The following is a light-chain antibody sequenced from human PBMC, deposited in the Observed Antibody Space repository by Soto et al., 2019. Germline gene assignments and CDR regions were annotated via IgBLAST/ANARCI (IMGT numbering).Light chain of an antibody. CDR2: DVS. CDR1: SSDVGGYNY. CDR3: SSYTSSSTLGDWV. V-gene: IGLV2-14*01. J-gene: IGLJ3*02. Sequence: QSALTQPASVSGSPGQSITISCTGTSSDVGGYNYVSWYQQHPGKAPKLMIYDVSNRPSGVSNRFSGSKSGNTASLTISGLQAEDEADYYRSSYTSSSTLGDWVFGGGTKLTVL.